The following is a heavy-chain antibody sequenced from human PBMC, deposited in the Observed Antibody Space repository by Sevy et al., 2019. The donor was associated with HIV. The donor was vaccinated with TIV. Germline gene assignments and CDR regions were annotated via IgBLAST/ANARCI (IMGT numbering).Heavy chain of an antibody. CDR1: GFTFSNSD. V-gene: IGHV3-30*02. D-gene: IGHD3-22*01. CDR2: IRYDGSHK. CDR3: ASWEDYDSSSIQR. Sequence: GVFLRLSCAASGFTFSNSDIHWVRQAPGKGLEWVALIRYDGSHKYYTDSVKGRFTISRDNSKNTLYLQMNSLRAEDTAVYYCASWEDYDSSSIQRWGQGTMVTVSS. J-gene: IGHJ3*01.